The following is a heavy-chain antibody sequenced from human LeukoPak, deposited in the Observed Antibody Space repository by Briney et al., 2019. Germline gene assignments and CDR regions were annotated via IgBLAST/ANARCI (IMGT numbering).Heavy chain of an antibody. Sequence: GASVKVSCKASGYTFTSYYMHWVRQAPGQGLEWMGIINPSGGSTSYAQKFQGRVTMTRDTSTSTVYMELSSLRSEDTSVYYRARVGDNDHFDYWGQGTLVTVSS. V-gene: IGHV1-46*01. CDR3: ARVGDNDHFDY. J-gene: IGHJ4*02. CDR2: INPSGGST. CDR1: GYTFTSYY. D-gene: IGHD3-16*01.